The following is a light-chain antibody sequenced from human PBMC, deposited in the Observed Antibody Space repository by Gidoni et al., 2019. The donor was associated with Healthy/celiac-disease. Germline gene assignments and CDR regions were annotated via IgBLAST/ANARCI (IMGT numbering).Light chain of an antibody. V-gene: IGKV1-27*01. CDR1: HGISNY. CDR3: QKYNSASST. Sequence: DIQMTQSPSSLSASVGDRVTITCRASHGISNYLAWYQQKPGKVPKLLIYAASTLQSGVPSRFSGSGSGTDFTLTISSLQPEDVATYYCQKYNSASSTFGGGTKVEIK. CDR2: AAS. J-gene: IGKJ4*01.